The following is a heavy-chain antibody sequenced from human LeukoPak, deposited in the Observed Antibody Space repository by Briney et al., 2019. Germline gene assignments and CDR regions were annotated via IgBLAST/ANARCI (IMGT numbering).Heavy chain of an antibody. CDR3: ARKHSSGWYAHIDY. CDR2: ISGSGGST. Sequence: GGSLRLSCAASGFTFSSYAMSWVRQAPGKGLEWVSAISGSGGSTYYADSVKGRFTISRDNSKNTLYLQMNSLRAEDTAVYYCARKHSSGWYAHIDYWGQGTLVTVSS. D-gene: IGHD6-19*01. CDR1: GFTFSSYA. V-gene: IGHV3-23*01. J-gene: IGHJ4*02.